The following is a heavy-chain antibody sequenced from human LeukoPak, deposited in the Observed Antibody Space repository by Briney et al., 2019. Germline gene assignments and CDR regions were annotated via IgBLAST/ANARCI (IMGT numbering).Heavy chain of an antibody. CDR3: AKVRLYGDYPEIDY. Sequence: GGSLRLSCAASGFIFSGYSMNWVRQAPGKGLEWVSGTSGSGGRTYYADSVKGRFTISRENSKNTLYLQMNSLRAKDTAVYYCAKVRLYGDYPEIDYWGQGTLVAVSS. CDR1: GFIFSGYS. D-gene: IGHD4-17*01. V-gene: IGHV3-23*01. J-gene: IGHJ4*02. CDR2: TSGSGGRT.